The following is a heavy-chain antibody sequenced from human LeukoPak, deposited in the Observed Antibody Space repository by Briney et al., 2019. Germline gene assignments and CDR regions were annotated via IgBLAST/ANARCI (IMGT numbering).Heavy chain of an antibody. J-gene: IGHJ6*03. CDR2: INYSGST. V-gene: IGHV4-39*01. Sequence: SETLSLTCAVSGGSISSRSYYWAWIRQPPGKGLEWIGSINYSGSTNYNPSLKSRLTISVDTSKNQFSLKLSSVTAADTAVYYCARHGHFDFWRELYYYYYYMDVWGKGTTVTVSS. CDR1: GGSISSRSYY. D-gene: IGHD3-3*01. CDR3: ARHGHFDFWRELYYYYYYMDV.